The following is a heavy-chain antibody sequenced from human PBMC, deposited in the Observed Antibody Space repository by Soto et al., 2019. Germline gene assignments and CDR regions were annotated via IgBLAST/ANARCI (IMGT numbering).Heavy chain of an antibody. J-gene: IGHJ3*02. Sequence: GGSLRLSCAASGFTFSSYEMNWVRQAPGKGLEWVSYISSSGSTIYYADSVKGRFTISRDNAKNSLYLQMNSLRAEDTAVYYCASGVDVSMTLDAFDIWGQGTMVTVS. D-gene: IGHD3-22*01. V-gene: IGHV3-48*03. CDR2: ISSSGSTI. CDR3: ASGVDVSMTLDAFDI. CDR1: GFTFSSYE.